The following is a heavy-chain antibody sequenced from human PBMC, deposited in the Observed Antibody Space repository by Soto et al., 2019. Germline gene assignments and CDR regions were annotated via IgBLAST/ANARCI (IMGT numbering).Heavy chain of an antibody. D-gene: IGHD3-16*01. CDR1: GFSISSGHY. Sequence: SETLSLTCTVSGFSISSGHYWGWIRQSPGKGLEWIGVIHHSGSTRYNPSLRSRISMSMEASRNQFSLNLDSVTAPDTALYFRARTYTAGNQIGQGRDAFDIWGQGTVVTVSS. CDR3: ARTYTAGNQIGQGRDAFDI. J-gene: IGHJ3*02. V-gene: IGHV4-38-2*02. CDR2: IHHSGST.